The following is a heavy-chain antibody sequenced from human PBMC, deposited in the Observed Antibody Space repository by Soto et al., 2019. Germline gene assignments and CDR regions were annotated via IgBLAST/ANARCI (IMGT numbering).Heavy chain of an antibody. CDR3: ARAAPWMDAFDI. CDR2: TSHTGTT. CDR1: GVSISSDY. Sequence: QVQLQESGPGLVKPSETLSLTCTVSGVSISSDYWTWIRQSPGKGLEWIAYTSHTGTTDYNPSLKSRVTISLDASKNQFSLKLSSVTAADTAVYYCARAAPWMDAFDIWGQGTKVTVSP. D-gene: IGHD5-12*01. J-gene: IGHJ3*02. V-gene: IGHV4-59*01.